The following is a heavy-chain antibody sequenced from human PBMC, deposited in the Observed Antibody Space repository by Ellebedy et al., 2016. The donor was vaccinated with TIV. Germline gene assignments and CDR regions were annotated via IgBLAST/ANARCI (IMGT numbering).Heavy chain of an antibody. V-gene: IGHV2-26*01. CDR1: GFSLTNIIMG. J-gene: IGHJ4*02. CDR3: VRALKYCGGDCTYKFDF. D-gene: IGHD2-21*02. CDR2: IFSDDEK. Sequence: SGPTLVKPKETLTLTCTVSGFSLTNIIMGVSWIRQPPGKALEWLAHIFSDDEKSYSTSLEARLSISKDTAKSQVVLTVANMDPLDTATYYCVRALKYCGGDCTYKFDFWGQGALVTVSS.